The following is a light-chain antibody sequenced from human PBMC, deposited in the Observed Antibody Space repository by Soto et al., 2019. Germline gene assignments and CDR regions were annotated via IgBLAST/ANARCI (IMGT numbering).Light chain of an antibody. CDR2: LGS. CDR1: QSLLHSNGYNY. V-gene: IGKV2-28*01. CDR3: MQALQTPLT. J-gene: IGKJ4*01. Sequence: DIVMTQSPLSLPVTPGEPASISCRSSQSLLHSNGYNYLDWYLQKPGQSPQPLIYLGSNRASGVPDRFSGSGSGTDFTLKISRVEAEDVGVYYCMQALQTPLTFGGGTKVDIK.